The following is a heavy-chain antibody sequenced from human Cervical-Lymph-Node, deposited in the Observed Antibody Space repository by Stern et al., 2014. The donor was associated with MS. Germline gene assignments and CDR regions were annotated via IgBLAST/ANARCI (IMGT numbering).Heavy chain of an antibody. CDR2: INTKTGNP. Sequence: VQLVQSESGLKKPGASVKVSCKASGYTFSSYVMNWVRQAPGQGLEWMGWINTKTGNPTYAQGFTGRFVFSLDTSDSTAYLQISGLKPEDTAVYYCARDEGYCTNGVCYLDYYFEHWGQGTLVTVSS. V-gene: IGHV7-4-1*02. CDR3: ARDEGYCTNGVCYLDYYFEH. J-gene: IGHJ4*02. D-gene: IGHD2-8*01. CDR1: GYTFSSYV.